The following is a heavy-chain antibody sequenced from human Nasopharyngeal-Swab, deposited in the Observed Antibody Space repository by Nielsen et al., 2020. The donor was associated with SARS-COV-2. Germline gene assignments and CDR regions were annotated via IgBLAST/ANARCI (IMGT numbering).Heavy chain of an antibody. CDR2: MNPNSGNT. CDR3: ARGALRFRLWFGEAIRRGRYYYGMDV. J-gene: IGHJ6*02. Sequence: ASVKVSCKASGYTFTSYDINWVRQATGQGLEWMGWMNPNSGNTGYAQKFQGRVTMTRNTSIRTAYMELSSLRSEDTAVYYCARGALRFRLWFGEAIRRGRYYYGMDVWGQGTTVTVSS. V-gene: IGHV1-8*01. CDR1: GYTFTSYD. D-gene: IGHD3-10*01.